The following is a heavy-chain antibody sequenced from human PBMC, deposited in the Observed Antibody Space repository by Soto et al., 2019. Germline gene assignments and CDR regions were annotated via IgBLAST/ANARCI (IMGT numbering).Heavy chain of an antibody. J-gene: IGHJ5*02. CDR3: ARDRWWCSGGSCQSTYWFDP. Sequence: SETLSLTCTVSGGSISSGGYYWSWIRQHPGKGLEWIGYIYYSGSTYYNPSLKSRVTISVDTSKNQFSLKLSSVTAADTAVYYCARDRWWCSGGSCQSTYWFDPWGQGTLVTVSS. CDR2: IYYSGST. D-gene: IGHD2-15*01. V-gene: IGHV4-31*03. CDR1: GGSISSGGYY.